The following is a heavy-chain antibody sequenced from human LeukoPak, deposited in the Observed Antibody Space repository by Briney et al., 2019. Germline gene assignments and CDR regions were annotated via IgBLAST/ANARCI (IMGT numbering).Heavy chain of an antibody. CDR3: AVVVAATLPNWFDP. Sequence: ASVKVPCKASGYTFTSYDINWVQQATGQGLEWMGWMNPNSGNTNYAQKLQGRVTMTTDTSTSTAYMELRSLRSDDTAVYYCAVVVAATLPNWFDPWGQGTLVTVSS. CDR1: GYTFTSYD. V-gene: IGHV1-18*01. J-gene: IGHJ5*02. CDR2: MNPNSGNT. D-gene: IGHD2-15*01.